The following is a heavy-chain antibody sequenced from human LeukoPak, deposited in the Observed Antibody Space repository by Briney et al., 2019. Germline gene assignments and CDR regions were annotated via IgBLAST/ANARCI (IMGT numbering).Heavy chain of an antibody. J-gene: IGHJ4*02. CDR2: IKLDGSEK. CDR1: GFTFGKYW. D-gene: IGHD3-10*01. Sequence: GGSLRLSCVASGFTFGKYWMSWVRQAPGKGLEWVANIKLDGSEKNYVDSVKGRFTISRDNTKNSLYLQMNSLRAEDTAVFYCARDPPGMLGIHYFDYWGQGTLVTVSS. V-gene: IGHV3-7*03. CDR3: ARDPPGMLGIHYFDY.